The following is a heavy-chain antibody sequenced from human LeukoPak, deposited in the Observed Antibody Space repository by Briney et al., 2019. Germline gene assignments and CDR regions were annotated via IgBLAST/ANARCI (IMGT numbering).Heavy chain of an antibody. CDR1: GFSLSIPDVG. D-gene: IGHD2-21*02. V-gene: IGHV2-5*02. CDR2: IYWDDDK. CDR3: AHKCVGAWSAAFDY. J-gene: IGHJ4*02. Sequence: SGPTLVKPTQTLTLTCTFSGFSLSIPDVGVGWIRQPPGKALEWHALIYWDDDKRYSPSLKSRLTITKDTSINQVVLTMTNLGPVDTGTCYCAHKCVGAWSAAFDYWGQGTPVTVSS.